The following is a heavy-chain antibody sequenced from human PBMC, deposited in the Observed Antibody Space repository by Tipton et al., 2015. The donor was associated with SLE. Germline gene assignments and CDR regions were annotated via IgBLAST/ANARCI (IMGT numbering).Heavy chain of an antibody. CDR2: LYYGGTT. CDR3: ARHVIPDISWTTIDY. V-gene: IGHV4-39*07. D-gene: IGHD6-13*01. Sequence: TLSLTCTVSGGSISTDDFYWSWIRQFPGKGLEWIGSLYYGGTTFQNPSLKSRVTISVDTSKNQFSLKVTSVTAADTAVYYCARHVIPDISWTTIDYWGQGTLVNVSS. J-gene: IGHJ4*02. CDR1: GGSISTDDFY.